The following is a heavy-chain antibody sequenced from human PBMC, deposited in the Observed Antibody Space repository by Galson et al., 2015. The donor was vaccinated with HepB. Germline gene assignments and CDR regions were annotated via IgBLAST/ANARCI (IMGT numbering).Heavy chain of an antibody. CDR2: ISTTGDNI. V-gene: IGHV3-48*04. Sequence: SLRLSCAASGLAFTTKSMNWVRQAPGKGLQWVSYISTTGDNIHYADSVKGRFTIARDNAKNSLFLQMDSLRAEDTAVYYCATNLFGSGAYWTFDMWGQGTLVTVSS. D-gene: IGHD2-15*01. J-gene: IGHJ3*02. CDR1: GLAFTTKS. CDR3: ATNLFGSGAYWTFDM.